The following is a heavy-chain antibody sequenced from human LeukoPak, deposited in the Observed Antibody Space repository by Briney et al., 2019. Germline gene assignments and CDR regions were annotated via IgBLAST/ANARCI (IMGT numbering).Heavy chain of an antibody. Sequence: GGTLRLSCAASGFTFSSYEMNWVCEGPGKGLGRVSYISSSGSTISYADSLKGRFTISRDNAKNSLYLQMNSLRAEDTAVYYCARDVVRGSGGDVWGKGTTVTISS. V-gene: IGHV3-48*03. CDR1: GFTFSSYE. CDR2: ISSSGSTI. CDR3: ARDVVRGSGGDV. D-gene: IGHD3-10*01. J-gene: IGHJ6*04.